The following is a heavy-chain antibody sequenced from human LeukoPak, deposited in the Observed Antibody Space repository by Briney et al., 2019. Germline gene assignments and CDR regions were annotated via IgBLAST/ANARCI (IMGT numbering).Heavy chain of an antibody. CDR1: GFSFSSYA. V-gene: IGHV3-23*01. CDR2: ISGSGDNT. Sequence: GGSLRLSCAASGFSFSSYAMSWVRQAPGKGLEWVSSISGSGDNTYYAESVKGRFTISRDNSKNTLFLQLNSLRAGDTAIYYCAGFFPKVTPWFDPLGQGTLVTVSS. J-gene: IGHJ5*02. D-gene: IGHD4-17*01. CDR3: AGFFPKVTPWFDP.